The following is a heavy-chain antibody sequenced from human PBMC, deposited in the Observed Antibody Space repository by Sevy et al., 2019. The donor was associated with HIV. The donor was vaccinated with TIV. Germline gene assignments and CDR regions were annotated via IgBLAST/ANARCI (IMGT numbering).Heavy chain of an antibody. CDR1: GFTFNMYW. CDR3: ARHCSGGSCYSLLPHYYFGMDV. D-gene: IGHD2-15*01. V-gene: IGHV3-7*01. J-gene: IGHJ6*02. CDR2: IKEDGSER. Sequence: GGSLRLSCAASGFTFNMYWMTWVRQAPGKGLEWVANIKEDGSERNYLDSVKGPFTISRGNAKESLYLQINSLRAEDTAVYYCARHCSGGSCYSLLPHYYFGMDVWGQGTTVTVSS.